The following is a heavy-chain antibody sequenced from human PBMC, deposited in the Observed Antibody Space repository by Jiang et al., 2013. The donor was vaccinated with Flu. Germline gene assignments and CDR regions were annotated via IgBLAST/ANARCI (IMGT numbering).Heavy chain of an antibody. CDR3: ARHRPKIAVAGNFDY. CDR2: IHPTDSYT. CDR1: GYSFTDYW. V-gene: IGHV5-10-1*01. J-gene: IGHJ4*02. D-gene: IGHD6-19*01. Sequence: GAEVKKPGESLSISCKGSGYSFTDYWISWVRHVPGKGLEWMGRIHPTDSYTHYSPSFQGHVTISGDKSISTAYLQWSSLKASDSGMYFCARHRPKIAVAGNFDYWGPGISGHRLL.